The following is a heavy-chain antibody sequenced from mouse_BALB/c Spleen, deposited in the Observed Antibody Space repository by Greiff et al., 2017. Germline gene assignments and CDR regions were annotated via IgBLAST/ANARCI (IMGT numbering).Heavy chain of an antibody. CDR1: GFTFSSFG. J-gene: IGHJ4*01. CDR2: ISSGSSTI. CDR3: ARGGSSYGGAMDY. Sequence: EVKVEESGGGLVQPGGSRKLSCAASGFTFSSFGMHWVRQAPEKGLEWVAYISSGSSTIYYADTVKGRFTISRDNPKNTLFLQMTSLRSEDTAMYYCARGGSSYGGAMDYWGQGTSVTVSS. V-gene: IGHV5-17*02. D-gene: IGHD1-1*01.